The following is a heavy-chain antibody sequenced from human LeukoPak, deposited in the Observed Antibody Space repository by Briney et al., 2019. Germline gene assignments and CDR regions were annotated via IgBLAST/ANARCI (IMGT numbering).Heavy chain of an antibody. CDR2: AHYSGTV. CDR3: ARGSYYDFLFDP. V-gene: IGHV4-59*03. Sequence: SETLSLTCTVSGVSIWANYWSWIRQTPGKGLDWIGFAHYSGTVDYNPSLKSRVTISVDTSNSQFSLQLTSVTAADTAIYCCARGSYYDFLFDPWGQGILVTVSS. J-gene: IGHJ5*02. CDR1: GVSIWANY. D-gene: IGHD3-3*01.